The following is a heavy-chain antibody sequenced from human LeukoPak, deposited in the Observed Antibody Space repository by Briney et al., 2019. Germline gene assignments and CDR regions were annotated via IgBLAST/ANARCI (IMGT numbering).Heavy chain of an antibody. V-gene: IGHV1-24*01. Sequence: ASVKVSCKVSGYTLTELSMHWVRQAPGKGLEWMGGFDPEDGETIYAQKFQGRVTMTEDTSTDTAYMELSSLRSEDTALYYCAKAWEGAGTYYFDYWGQGTLVTVSS. CDR2: FDPEDGET. CDR3: AKAWEGAGTYYFDY. CDR1: GYTLTELS. J-gene: IGHJ4*02. D-gene: IGHD6-19*01.